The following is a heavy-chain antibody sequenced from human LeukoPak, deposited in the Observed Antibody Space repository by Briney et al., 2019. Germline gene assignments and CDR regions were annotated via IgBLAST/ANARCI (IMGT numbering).Heavy chain of an antibody. Sequence: HPGGSLRLSCAASGFTFSSYAMSWVRQAPGKGLEWVSAFSAGASVTFYANSVTGRFTISRDISTNTLFLQMNSLRVEDTAVYYCARDVPYTVPRHGLFDSWGQGTLVTVSS. CDR3: ARDVPYTVPRHGLFDS. CDR2: FSAGASVT. J-gene: IGHJ4*02. D-gene: IGHD4-11*01. V-gene: IGHV3-23*01. CDR1: GFTFSSYA.